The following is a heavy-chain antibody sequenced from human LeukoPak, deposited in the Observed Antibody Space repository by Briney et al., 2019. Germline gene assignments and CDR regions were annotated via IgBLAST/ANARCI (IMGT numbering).Heavy chain of an antibody. CDR2: IYPSGST. Sequence: SGTLSLTCAVSGGSFSSGNWWSWVRQSPGKGLEWIGQIYPSGSTNYNPSPESRVFISIDMSTNQFSLKLISVTAADTAVYYCARAPAVVVPAARSGTWFGSYFDYWGQGSLVTVSS. D-gene: IGHD2-2*01. CDR1: GGSFSSGNW. CDR3: ARAPAVVVPAARSGTWFGSYFDY. V-gene: IGHV4-4*02. J-gene: IGHJ4*02.